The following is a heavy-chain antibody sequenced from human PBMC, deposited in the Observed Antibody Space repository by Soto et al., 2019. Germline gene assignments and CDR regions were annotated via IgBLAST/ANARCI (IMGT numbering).Heavy chain of an antibody. CDR3: ARGILGYCSGGSCAAVDY. V-gene: IGHV3-11*01. D-gene: IGHD2-15*01. Sequence: GGSLRLSCAASGFTFSDYYMGWIRQAPGKGLEWVSYISSSGSTIYYADSVKGRFTISRDNAKNSLYLQMNSLRAEDTAVYYCARGILGYCSGGSCAAVDYWGQGTLVTVSS. CDR2: ISSSGSTI. CDR1: GFTFSDYY. J-gene: IGHJ4*02.